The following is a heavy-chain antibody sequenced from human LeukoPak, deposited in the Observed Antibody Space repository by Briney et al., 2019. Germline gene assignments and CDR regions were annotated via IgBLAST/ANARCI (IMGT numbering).Heavy chain of an antibody. D-gene: IGHD3-3*01. V-gene: IGHV4-39*07. CDR1: GGSISSSSYY. J-gene: IGHJ3*02. CDR2: IYYSGST. Sequence: SETLSLTCTVSGGSISSSSYYWGWIRQPPGKGLEWIGSIYYSGSTYYNPSLKSRVTISVDTSKNQFSLKLSSVTAADTAVYYCARDMARFIYYDFWSGPRVDAFDIWGQGTMVTVSS. CDR3: ARDMARFIYYDFWSGPRVDAFDI.